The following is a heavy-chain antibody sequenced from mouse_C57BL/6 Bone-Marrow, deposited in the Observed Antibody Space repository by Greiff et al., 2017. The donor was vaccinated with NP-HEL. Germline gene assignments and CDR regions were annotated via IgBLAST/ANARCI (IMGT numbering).Heavy chain of an antibody. V-gene: IGHV1-80*01. J-gene: IGHJ4*01. CDR2: IYPGDGDT. CDR3: ARGDYGSSRFGYAMDY. Sequence: QVQLQQSGAELVKPGASVKISCKASGYAFSSYWMNWVKERPGKGLEWIGQIYPGDGDTKYNGKFKGKATLTPDKSSSTAYMQVSSLTSEDSAVYFCARGDYGSSRFGYAMDYWGQGTSVTVSS. D-gene: IGHD1-1*01. CDR1: GYAFSSYW.